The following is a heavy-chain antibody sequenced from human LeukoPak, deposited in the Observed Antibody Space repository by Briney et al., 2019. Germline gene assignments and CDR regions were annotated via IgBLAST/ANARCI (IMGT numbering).Heavy chain of an antibody. V-gene: IGHV3-64*05. D-gene: IGHD3-16*01. J-gene: IGHJ4*02. CDR2: ISGDGSST. CDR3: VYPVHVLVK. Sequence: PGGSLRLSCSPSGFTYSSHVKHWLRQAPRKGLEYVSGISGDGSSTYYADSVKGRFTISRDNSKNTLYVQMTSLRAEGTAFYYCVYPVHVLVKWGQGTLVTVSS. CDR1: GFTYSSHV.